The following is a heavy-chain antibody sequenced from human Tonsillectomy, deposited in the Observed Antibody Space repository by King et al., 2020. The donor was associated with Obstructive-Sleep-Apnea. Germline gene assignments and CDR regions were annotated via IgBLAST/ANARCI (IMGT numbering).Heavy chain of an antibody. CDR2: IYYSGST. CDR3: ASGGGDFWSGYSYFDY. J-gene: IGHJ4*02. CDR1: GGSISSYY. Sequence: VQLQESGPGLVKPSETLSLTCTVSGGSISSYYWSWIRQPPGKGLEWIGYIYYSGSTNYNPSLKSRVTISVDTSKNQFSLKLSSVTAADTAVYYCASGGGDFWSGYSYFDYWGQGTLVTVSS. D-gene: IGHD3-3*01. V-gene: IGHV4-59*08.